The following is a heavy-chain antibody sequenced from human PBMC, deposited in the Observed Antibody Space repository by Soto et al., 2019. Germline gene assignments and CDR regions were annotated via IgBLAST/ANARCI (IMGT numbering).Heavy chain of an antibody. D-gene: IGHD3-16*01. J-gene: IGHJ4*02. CDR2: ISYDGSNK. Sequence: PGGSLRLSCAASGFTFSSYVMHWVRQAPGKGLEWVAVISYDGSNKYYADSVKGRFTISRDNSKNTLYLQMNSLRAEDTAVYYCAIIGGINYFDYWGQGTLVTVSS. CDR1: GFTFSSYV. V-gene: IGHV3-30*03. CDR3: AIIGGINYFDY.